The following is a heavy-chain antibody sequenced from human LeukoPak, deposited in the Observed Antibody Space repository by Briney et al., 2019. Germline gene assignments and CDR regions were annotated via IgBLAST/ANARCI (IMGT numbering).Heavy chain of an antibody. Sequence: PGGSLRLSCAASGFTFSSYWMHWVRQAPGKGLEWVSGINWNGGSTGYADSVKGRFTISRDNAKNSLYLQMNSLRAEDTALYYCARMVRGVTLDYWGQGTLVTVSS. CDR3: ARMVRGVTLDY. V-gene: IGHV3-20*04. J-gene: IGHJ4*02. CDR2: INWNGGST. D-gene: IGHD3-10*01. CDR1: GFTFSSYW.